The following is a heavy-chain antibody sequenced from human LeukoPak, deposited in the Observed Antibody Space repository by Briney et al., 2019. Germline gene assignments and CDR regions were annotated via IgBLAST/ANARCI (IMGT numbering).Heavy chain of an antibody. J-gene: IGHJ6*02. V-gene: IGHV4-61*01. CDR1: GGSVSSGSYY. CDR2: IYYSGST. CDR3: ARMGMGRDHYYYYGMDV. Sequence: SETLSLTCTVSGGSVSSGSYYWSWIRQPPGKGLEWIGYIYYSGSTNYNPSLKSRVTISVDTSKNQFSLKLSSVTAADTAVYYCARMGMGRDHYYYYGMDVWGQGTTVTVSS. D-gene: IGHD3-10*01.